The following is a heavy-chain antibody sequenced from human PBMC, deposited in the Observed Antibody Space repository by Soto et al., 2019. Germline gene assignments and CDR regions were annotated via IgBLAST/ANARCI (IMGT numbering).Heavy chain of an antibody. CDR2: INHSGST. D-gene: IGHD1-26*01. CDR1: GGSFSGYY. V-gene: IGHV4-34*01. CDR3: ARSSGAPPPRFDY. J-gene: IGHJ4*02. Sequence: SETLSLTCAVYGGSFSGYYWSWIRQPPGKGLEWIGEINHSGSTNYNPSLKSRVTISVDTSKNQFSLKLSSVTAADTAVYYCARSSGAPPPRFDYWGQGTLVTVSS.